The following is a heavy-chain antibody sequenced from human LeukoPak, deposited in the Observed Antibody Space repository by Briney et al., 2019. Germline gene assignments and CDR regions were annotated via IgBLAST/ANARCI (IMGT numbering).Heavy chain of an antibody. D-gene: IGHD1-26*01. CDR2: ISYDGSSK. Sequence: GGSLRLSCAASGFTFSSYAMHWVRQAPGKGLEWVALISYDGSSKYYADSVKGRFTISRDNSKNTLYLQMNSLRAEDTAVYYCAKDCRGPWIVGARGCYWGQGTLVTVSS. CDR1: GFTFSSYA. J-gene: IGHJ4*02. V-gene: IGHV3-30-3*01. CDR3: AKDCRGPWIVGARGCY.